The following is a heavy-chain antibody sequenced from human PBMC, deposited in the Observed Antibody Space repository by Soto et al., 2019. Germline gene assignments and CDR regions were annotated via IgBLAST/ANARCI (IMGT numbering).Heavy chain of an antibody. Sequence: EVQLLESRGGLVQPGRSLRLTCAASGFTFGSYGMSWVRQAPGKGLEWVSSLSGSSLTVYYADSVKGRFTISRDNSDNTLFLEMTSLRAEDTAFYYCAKDTRIAARPIGYFDHWGQGTLVTVSS. V-gene: IGHV3-23*01. CDR1: GFTFGSYG. CDR3: AKDTRIAARPIGYFDH. J-gene: IGHJ4*02. CDR2: LSGSSLTV. D-gene: IGHD6-6*01.